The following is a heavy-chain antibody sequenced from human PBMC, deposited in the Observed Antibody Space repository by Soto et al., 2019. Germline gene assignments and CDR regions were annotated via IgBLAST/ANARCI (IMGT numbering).Heavy chain of an antibody. V-gene: IGHV4-31*03. J-gene: IGHJ5*02. D-gene: IGHD4-17*01. Sequence: VQLQESGPGLVKPSKTLSLTCTVSGGSISSGGYFLSRIRQHPGKGLEWIGYIYYSGSTHYNPSLKSRVTISVDTSKNQFSLKLSSVTAADTAVYYCARALTTVTLFDPWGQGTLVTVSS. CDR3: ARALTTVTLFDP. CDR1: GGSISSGGYF. CDR2: IYYSGST.